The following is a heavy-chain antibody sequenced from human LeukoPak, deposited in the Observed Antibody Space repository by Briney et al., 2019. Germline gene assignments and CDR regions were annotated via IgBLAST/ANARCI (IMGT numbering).Heavy chain of an antibody. J-gene: IGHJ4*02. Sequence: ASVKVSCKASGYTFTSYGISWVRQAPGQGLEWMGWISAYSGNTNYAQKLQGRVTMTTDTPTSTAYMELRSLRSDDTAVYYCASAYYGSGSYLEAWYFDYWGQGTLVTVSS. CDR3: ASAYYGSGSYLEAWYFDY. CDR1: GYTFTSYG. D-gene: IGHD3-10*01. V-gene: IGHV1-18*01. CDR2: ISAYSGNT.